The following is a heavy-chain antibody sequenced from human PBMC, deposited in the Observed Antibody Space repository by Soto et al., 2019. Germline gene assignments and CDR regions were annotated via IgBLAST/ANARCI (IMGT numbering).Heavy chain of an antibody. D-gene: IGHD3-9*01. J-gene: IGHJ5*02. V-gene: IGHV4-34*01. CDR1: GGSFSGYY. CDR2: INHSGST. Sequence: PSGSMSLTCAVYGGSFSGYYWSWIRQPPGKGLEWIGEINHSGSTNYNPSLKSRVTISVDTSMNQFSLKLSSVTAADTAVYYCARGGLRYFDWTQHNWFDPWGQGTLVTVSS. CDR3: ARGGLRYFDWTQHNWFDP.